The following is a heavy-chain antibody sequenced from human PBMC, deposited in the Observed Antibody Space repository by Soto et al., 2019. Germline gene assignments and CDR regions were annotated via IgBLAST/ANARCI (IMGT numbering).Heavy chain of an antibody. D-gene: IGHD1-1*01. J-gene: IGHJ6*02. Sequence: SVKVSCKASGGTFSSYAISWVRQAPGQGLEWMGGIIPIFGTANYAQKFQGRVTITADESTSTAYMELSSLRSEDTAVYYCGGHRSSGVLGFYYGMHVWGQGTTVTVSS. CDR3: GGHRSSGVLGFYYGMHV. CDR1: GGTFSSYA. CDR2: IIPIFGTA. V-gene: IGHV1-69*13.